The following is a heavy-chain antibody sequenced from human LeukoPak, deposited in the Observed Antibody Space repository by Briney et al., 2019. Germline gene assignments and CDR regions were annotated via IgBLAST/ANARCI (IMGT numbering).Heavy chain of an antibody. CDR3: ARDRIPLSGSYIANYFDY. Sequence: PGGSLRLSCAASGFTFSSYGMHWVRQAPGKGLEWVAVIWYDGSNKYYADSVKGRFTISRDNSKNALYLQMNSLRAEDTAVYYCARDRIPLSGSYIANYFDYWGQGALVTVSS. D-gene: IGHD3-10*01. J-gene: IGHJ4*02. V-gene: IGHV3-33*01. CDR2: IWYDGSNK. CDR1: GFTFSSYG.